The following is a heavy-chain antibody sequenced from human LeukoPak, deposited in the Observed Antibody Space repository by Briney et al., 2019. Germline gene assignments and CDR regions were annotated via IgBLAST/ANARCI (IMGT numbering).Heavy chain of an antibody. CDR3: ARDWGSYGDYVGFDY. Sequence: GGSLRLSCAASGFTFSSYAKHWVRQALGKGLEWVAVISYDGSNKYYADSVKGRFTISRDNSKNTLYLQMNSLRAEDTAVYYCARDWGSYGDYVGFDYWGQGTLVTVSS. CDR1: GFTFSSYA. D-gene: IGHD4-17*01. J-gene: IGHJ4*02. V-gene: IGHV3-30*04. CDR2: ISYDGSNK.